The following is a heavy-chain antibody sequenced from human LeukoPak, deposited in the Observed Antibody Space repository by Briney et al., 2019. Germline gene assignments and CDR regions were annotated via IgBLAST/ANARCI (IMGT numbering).Heavy chain of an antibody. CDR1: GFSCTSYW. CDR2: IYPGDSDS. D-gene: IGHD4-11*01. Sequence: KPGVYLKISGKGSGFSCTSYWIGWVRHMPGKDLEWRGIIYPGDSDSRYSPSFKVQVTISADKSISTAYLQWSSLKASDTAMYYCARCITVTGGFYYYYYMDVWGKGTTVTVSS. V-gene: IGHV5-51*03. CDR3: ARCITVTGGFYYYYYMDV. J-gene: IGHJ6*03.